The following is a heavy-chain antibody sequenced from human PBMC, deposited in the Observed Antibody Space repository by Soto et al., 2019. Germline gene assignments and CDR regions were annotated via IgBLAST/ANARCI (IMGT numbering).Heavy chain of an antibody. CDR3: ARADPLTVTMNYYYYMDV. V-gene: IGHV4-59*01. Sequence: SETLSLTCTVSGGSISSYYWSWIRQPPGKGLEWIGYIYYSGSTNYNPSLKSRVTISVDTSKNQFSLKLSSVTAADTAVYYCARADPLTVTMNYYYYMDVWGKGTTVTVSS. D-gene: IGHD4-4*01. CDR2: IYYSGST. J-gene: IGHJ6*03. CDR1: GGSISSYY.